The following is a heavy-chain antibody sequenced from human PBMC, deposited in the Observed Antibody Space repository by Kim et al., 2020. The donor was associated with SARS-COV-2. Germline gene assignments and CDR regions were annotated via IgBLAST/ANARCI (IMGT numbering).Heavy chain of an antibody. CDR2: TYYTSRWNN. J-gene: IGHJ3*01. D-gene: IGHD5-18*01. Sequence: SQTLSLTCDISDNSVSRDTVAWNWIRQSPSGGLEWLGRTYYTSRWNNDYADSVKSRISINPDTSKNQVSLQLNSVTPEDTAMYYCARQYTGGFDVWGQGSMVTVSS. CDR1: DNSVSRDTVA. CDR3: ARQYTGGFDV. V-gene: IGHV6-1*01.